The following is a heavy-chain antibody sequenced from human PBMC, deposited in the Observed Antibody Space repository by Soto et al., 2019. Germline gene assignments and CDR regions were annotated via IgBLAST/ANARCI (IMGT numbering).Heavy chain of an antibody. J-gene: IGHJ4*02. CDR1: GFTFSSYA. CDR2: ISYDGSNK. Sequence: QVQLVESGGGVVQPGRSLRLSCAASGFTFSSYAMHWVRQAPGKGLEWVAVISYDGSNKYYADSVKGRFTISRDSSKNTLYLQMNSLRAEDTAVYYCAREDRYFDYWGQGTLVTVSS. CDR3: AREDRYFDY. V-gene: IGHV3-30-3*01.